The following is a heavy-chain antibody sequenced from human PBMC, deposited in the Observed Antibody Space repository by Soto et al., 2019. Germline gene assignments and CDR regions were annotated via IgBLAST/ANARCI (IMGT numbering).Heavy chain of an antibody. Sequence: PGGSLRLSCAASGFTFSSYWMHWVRQAPGKGLVWVSRINSDGSSTSYADSVKGRFTISRDNAKNTLYLQMNSLRAEDTAVYYCARSMVNFGVVIIGAAFDIWGQGTMVTVSS. CDR3: ARSMVNFGVVIIGAAFDI. J-gene: IGHJ3*02. CDR1: GFTFSSYW. CDR2: INSDGSST. D-gene: IGHD3-3*01. V-gene: IGHV3-74*01.